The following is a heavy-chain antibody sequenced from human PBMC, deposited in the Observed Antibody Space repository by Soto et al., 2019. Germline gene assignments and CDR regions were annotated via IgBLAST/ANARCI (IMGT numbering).Heavy chain of an antibody. D-gene: IGHD5-12*01. CDR1: GGSISSGGYY. CDR3: ARQGGWLQALDY. CDR2: IYYSGST. J-gene: IGHJ4*02. Sequence: SETLSLTCTVSGGSISSGGYYWCWIRQHPGKGLEWIGYIYYSGSTYYNPSLKSRVTISVDTSKNQFSLKLSSVTAADTAVYYCARQGGWLQALDYWGQGTLVTVSS. V-gene: IGHV4-31*03.